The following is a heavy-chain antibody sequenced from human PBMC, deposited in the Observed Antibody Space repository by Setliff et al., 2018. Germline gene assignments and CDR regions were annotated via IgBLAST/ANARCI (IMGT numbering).Heavy chain of an antibody. V-gene: IGHV4-39*01. CDR2: IDYTGNT. Sequence: WIRQPPGKGLEWIGSIDYTGNTWHNPSLKSRVTISVDTSKNQFSLNLSSVTAADTAVYYCAAPGGGSYRFWGQGTLVTVSS. J-gene: IGHJ4*02. D-gene: IGHD1-26*01. CDR3: AAPGGGSYRF.